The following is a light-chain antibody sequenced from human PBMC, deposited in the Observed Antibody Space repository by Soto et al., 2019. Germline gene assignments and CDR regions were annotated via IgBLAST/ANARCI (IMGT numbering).Light chain of an antibody. CDR3: CSYAGSYTDI. CDR1: YSDVGTFYF. Sequence: QSVLTQPRSVSGSPGQSVTISCTGSYSDVGTFYFVSWYQQYPGKGPKLIIYDVTERPSGVPDRFSGSKSGNTASLTISGLQAEDEADYYCCSYAGSYTDIFXSGTKVTVL. CDR2: DVT. V-gene: IGLV2-11*01. J-gene: IGLJ1*01.